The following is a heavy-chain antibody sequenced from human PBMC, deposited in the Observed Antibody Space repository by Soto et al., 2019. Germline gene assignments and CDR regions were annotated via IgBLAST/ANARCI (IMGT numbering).Heavy chain of an antibody. CDR2: LYDLDGS. V-gene: IGHV3-53*01. CDR1: GFTISGKKY. Sequence: DVQLVESGGGLIHPGESLRLSCAAFGFTISGKKYVAWVRQAPGKGLEWVSALYDLDGSFYAASVKCRFTTSSDSSKTTVYLQMNDLRPDDTAVYYCAPWHERGHAYDVWGQGTPVTVSS. D-gene: IGHD3-10*01. J-gene: IGHJ3*01. CDR3: APWHERGHAYDV.